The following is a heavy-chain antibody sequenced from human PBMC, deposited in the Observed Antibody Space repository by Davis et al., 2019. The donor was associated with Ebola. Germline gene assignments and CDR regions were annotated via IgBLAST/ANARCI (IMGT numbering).Heavy chain of an antibody. J-gene: IGHJ6*02. CDR2: ISSSSSYI. Sequence: GGSLRLSCAASGFTFSSYSMNWVRQAPGKGLEWVSSISSSSSYIYYADSVKGRFTISRDNAKNSLYLQMNSLRAEDTAVYYCARGFGKDGYYYYYYGMDVWGQGTTVTVSS. CDR1: GFTFSSYS. V-gene: IGHV3-21*01. CDR3: ARGFGKDGYYYYYYGMDV. D-gene: IGHD3-10*01.